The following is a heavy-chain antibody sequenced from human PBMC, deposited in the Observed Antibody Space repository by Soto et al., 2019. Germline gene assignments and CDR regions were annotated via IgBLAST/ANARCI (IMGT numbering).Heavy chain of an antibody. J-gene: IGHJ2*01. V-gene: IGHV4-59*01. CDR2: IYDSGST. CDR3: ARVGEDRVVTGNWYFDL. D-gene: IGHD2-21*02. CDR1: GGSLSNYY. Sequence: PSETLSLTCAVSGGSLSNYYWSWIRQPPGKGLEWIGYIYDSGSTNYNPSLKSRVTISIDTSKNQFSLKLTSVTAADTAVYYCARVGEDRVVTGNWYFDLWGRGSLVTV.